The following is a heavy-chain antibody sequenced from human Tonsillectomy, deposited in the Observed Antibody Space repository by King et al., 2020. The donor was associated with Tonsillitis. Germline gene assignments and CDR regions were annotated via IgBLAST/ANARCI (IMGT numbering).Heavy chain of an antibody. Sequence: VQLVQSGAEVKKPGESLRISCQGYGYRFASYWIGWVRQMPGKGLEWMGRIDPSDSRTNYSPSFQGHVIISVDTSISTAYLQWSSLKASDTAMYYCGRRVSCSGGGCDRLYWYFELWGRGTLVTVSS. J-gene: IGHJ2*01. CDR1: GYRFASYW. V-gene: IGHV5-10-1*01. CDR3: GRRVSCSGGGCDRLYWYFEL. D-gene: IGHD2-15*01. CDR2: IDPSDSRT.